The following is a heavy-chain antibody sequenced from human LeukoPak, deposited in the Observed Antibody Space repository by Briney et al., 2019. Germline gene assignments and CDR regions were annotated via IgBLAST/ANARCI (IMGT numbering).Heavy chain of an antibody. CDR3: ARGGHAYYDSSGYRYYFDY. Sequence: GGSLRLSCAASGFTFSTYSMNWVRQAPGKGLEWVSSITSSSSDIYYADSVKGRFTFSRDNAKNSLYLQMNTLRAEDTAVYYCARGGHAYYDSSGYRYYFDYWGQGTLVTVSS. CDR2: ITSSSSDI. V-gene: IGHV3-21*01. J-gene: IGHJ4*02. CDR1: GFTFSTYS. D-gene: IGHD3-22*01.